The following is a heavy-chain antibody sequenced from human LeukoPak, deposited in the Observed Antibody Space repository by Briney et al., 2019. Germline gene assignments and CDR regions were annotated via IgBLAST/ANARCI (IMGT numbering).Heavy chain of an antibody. D-gene: IGHD3-10*01. CDR3: AGGDGSGAPYYYGMDV. J-gene: IGHJ6*02. V-gene: IGHV4-4*07. Sequence: SETLSLTCTVSGGSISGYYWSWIRQPAGKGLEWIGRIYSSGSTNYNPSLKSRVTMSVGTSKSQFSLKLSSVTAADTAVYYCAGGDGSGAPYYYGMDVWGQGTTVTVSS. CDR2: IYSSGST. CDR1: GGSISGYY.